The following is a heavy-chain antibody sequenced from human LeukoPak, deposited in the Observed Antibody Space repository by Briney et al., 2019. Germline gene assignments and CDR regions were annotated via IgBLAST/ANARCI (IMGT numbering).Heavy chain of an antibody. J-gene: IGHJ4*02. V-gene: IGHV3-30*02. Sequence: PGGSLRLSCAASGFTFSSYGMHWVRQAPGKGLEWVAVIWYDGSNKYYADSVKGRFTISRDNSKNTLYLQMNSLRAEDTAVYYCAKDLEAYSSSSGYWGQGTLVTVSS. CDR3: AKDLEAYSSSSGY. CDR1: GFTFSSYG. D-gene: IGHD6-6*01. CDR2: IWYDGSNK.